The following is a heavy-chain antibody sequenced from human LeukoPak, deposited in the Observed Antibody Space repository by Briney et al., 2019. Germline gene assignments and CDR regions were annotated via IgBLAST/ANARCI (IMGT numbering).Heavy chain of an antibody. CDR1: GGSFSGYY. V-gene: IGHV4-34*01. CDR2: INHSGST. CDR3: ARGWDYGDSYFDY. Sequence: SETLSLTCAVYGGSFSGYYWSWIRQPPGKGLEWIGEINHSGSTNYNPSLKSRVTISVDTSKNQFSLKLSSVTAADMAVYYCARGWDYGDSYFDYWGQGTLVTVSS. J-gene: IGHJ4*02. D-gene: IGHD4-17*01.